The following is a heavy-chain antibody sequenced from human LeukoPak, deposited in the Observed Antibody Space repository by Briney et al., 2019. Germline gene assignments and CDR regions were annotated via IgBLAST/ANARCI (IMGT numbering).Heavy chain of an antibody. D-gene: IGHD3-22*01. CDR3: ARPLYYYDSSGYPDY. V-gene: IGHV3-33*01. CDR2: IWYDGSNK. CDR1: GFTFSSYG. J-gene: IGHJ4*02. Sequence: PGGSLRLSCAASGFTFSSYGMHWVRQAPGKGLEWVAVIWYDGSNKYYADSVKGRFTISRDNSKNTLYLQMNSLRAEDTAVYYCARPLYYYDSSGYPDYWGQGTLVTVSS.